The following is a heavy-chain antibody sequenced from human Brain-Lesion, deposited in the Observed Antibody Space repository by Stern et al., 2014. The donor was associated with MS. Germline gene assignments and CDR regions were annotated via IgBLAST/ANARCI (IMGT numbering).Heavy chain of an antibody. CDR2: LYRGGAT. D-gene: IGHD2-15*01. Sequence: EVQLVESGGGLMQPGGSLRLSCVASGFTVSSTYMSWVRQAPGKGLEWVSVLYRGGATRYGDPVKGRFTISRDTSKNTLYLQMDSLRADDTAVYYCARYCSGGSCYFHGLDVWGQGTTVTVSS. CDR1: GFTVSSTY. J-gene: IGHJ6*02. CDR3: ARYCSGGSCYFHGLDV. V-gene: IGHV3-53*01.